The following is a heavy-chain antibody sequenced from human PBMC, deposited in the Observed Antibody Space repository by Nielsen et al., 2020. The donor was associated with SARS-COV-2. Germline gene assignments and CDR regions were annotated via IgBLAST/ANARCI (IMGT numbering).Heavy chain of an antibody. Sequence: GESLKISCAASRFTFSSYSMNWVRQAPGKGLEWVSSISSSSSYIYYADSVKGRFTISRDNAKNSLYLQMNSLRAEDTAVYYCAQARDKTLYYYYMDVWGKGTTVTVSS. CDR1: RFTFSSYS. V-gene: IGHV3-21*01. CDR2: ISSSSSYI. J-gene: IGHJ6*03. D-gene: IGHD5-24*01. CDR3: AQARDKTLYYYYMDV.